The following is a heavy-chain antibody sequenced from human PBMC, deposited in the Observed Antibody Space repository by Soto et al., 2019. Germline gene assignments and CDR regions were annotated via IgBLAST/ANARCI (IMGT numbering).Heavy chain of an antibody. CDR2: ISYDGSNK. Sequence: QVQLVESGGGVVQPGRSLRLSCAASGFTFSSSAMHWVRQAPGKGLKWVAVISYDGSNKYYADSVKGRFTISRDNSKNTLYLQMNSLRAEDTAVYYCARDLVGATPYYYYYYGMDVWGQGTTVTVSS. V-gene: IGHV3-30-3*01. J-gene: IGHJ6*02. CDR3: ARDLVGATPYYYYYYGMDV. CDR1: GFTFSSSA. D-gene: IGHD1-26*01.